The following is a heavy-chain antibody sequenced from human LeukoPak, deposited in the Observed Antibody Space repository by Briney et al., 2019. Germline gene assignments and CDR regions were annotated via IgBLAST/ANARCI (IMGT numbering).Heavy chain of an antibody. V-gene: IGHV1-18*01. Sequence: ASMKVSCKASGYSWSNYGISWVRQAPGQGLEWMGWISTSNGRTSYAERVQDRVTMTADTSTGTVHMELRSLTSDDTAVDYWVRSSGSGWLYIDNYLDPWGQGALVTVAS. D-gene: IGHD6-19*01. J-gene: IGHJ5*02. CDR3: VRSSGSGWLYIDNYLDP. CDR2: ISTSNGRT. CDR1: GYSWSNYG.